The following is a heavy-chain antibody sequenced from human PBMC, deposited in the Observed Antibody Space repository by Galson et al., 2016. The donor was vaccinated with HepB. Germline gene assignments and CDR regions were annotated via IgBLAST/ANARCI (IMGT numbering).Heavy chain of an antibody. CDR1: GYTFTNYD. D-gene: IGHD3-10*01. Sequence: SVKVSCKASGYTFTNYDINWVRQATGQGLEWLGWMTPNSGKTGYAQKFQGRLTLTRDTSTSTAYMELSSLTSDDTAVYFCARNREFTVDFYHWGQGALVSVSS. V-gene: IGHV1-8*01. J-gene: IGHJ4*02. CDR3: ARNREFTVDFYH. CDR2: MTPNSGKT.